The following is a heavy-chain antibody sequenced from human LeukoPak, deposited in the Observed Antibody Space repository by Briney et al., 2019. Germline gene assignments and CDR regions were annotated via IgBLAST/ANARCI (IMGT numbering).Heavy chain of an antibody. CDR1: GYTFTGYY. V-gene: IGHV1-2*04. D-gene: IGHD3-9*01. CDR2: INPNSGGT. Sequence: ASVKVSCKASGYTFTGYYMHWVRQAPGQGLEWMGWINPNSGGTNYAQKFQGWVTMTRDTSISTAYTELSRLRSDDTAVYYCARDRRATYDILTGYYPLVNYYYYYGMDVWGQGTTVTVSS. CDR3: ARDRRATYDILTGYYPLVNYYYYYGMDV. J-gene: IGHJ6*02.